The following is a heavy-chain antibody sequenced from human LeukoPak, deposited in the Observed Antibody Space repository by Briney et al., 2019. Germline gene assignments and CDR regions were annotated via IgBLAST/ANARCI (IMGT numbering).Heavy chain of an antibody. V-gene: IGHV3-66*01. D-gene: IGHD3-10*01. J-gene: IGHJ6*02. CDR3: ARKPYGSGDV. CDR2: IYSDGST. Sequence: PGGSLRLSCAASGFIVSNNYMSWVRQAPGKGLEWVSLIYSDGSTYYADSVKGRFTISRDNSKNTLYLQMNSLRAEDTALYYCARKPYGSGDVWGQGTTVTVSS. CDR1: GFIVSNNY.